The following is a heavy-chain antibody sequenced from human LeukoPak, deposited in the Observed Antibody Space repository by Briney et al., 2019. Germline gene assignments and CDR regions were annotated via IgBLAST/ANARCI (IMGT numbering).Heavy chain of an antibody. CDR1: GYTFTSYG. J-gene: IGHJ4*02. CDR3: ARDHHYDSSGYYFSFDY. CDR2: ISAYNGNT. D-gene: IGHD3-22*01. V-gene: IGHV1-18*01. Sequence: ASVKVSCKASGYTFTSYGISWVRQARGQGLEWMGWISAYNGNTNYAQKLQGRVTMTTDTSTSTAYMELRSLRSDDTAVYYCARDHHYDSSGYYFSFDYWGQGTLVTVSS.